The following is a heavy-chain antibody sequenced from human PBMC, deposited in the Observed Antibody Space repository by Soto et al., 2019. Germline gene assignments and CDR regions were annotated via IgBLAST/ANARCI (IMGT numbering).Heavy chain of an antibody. CDR3: VREWPPMATKQSMLVRYYYGMDV. CDR1: GHTFTGYY. D-gene: IGHD1-26*01. Sequence: ASVKVSCKASGHTFTGYYMHWVRQAPGQGLEWMGWINPNSGGTNYAQKFQGWVTMTRDTSISTAYMELSRLRSDDTAVYYCVREWPPMATKQSMLVRYYYGMDVWGQGTTVTVSS. V-gene: IGHV1-2*04. CDR2: INPNSGGT. J-gene: IGHJ6*02.